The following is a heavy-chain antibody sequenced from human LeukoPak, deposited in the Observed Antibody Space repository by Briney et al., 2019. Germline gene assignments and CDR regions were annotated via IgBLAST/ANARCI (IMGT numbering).Heavy chain of an antibody. Sequence: PSETLSLTCTVSGGSISSYYWSWIRQPLGKGLEWIGYIFYSGSTNYNPSLKSRVTISVDTSKNQFSLKLSSVTAADTAVYYCARHGGQSSGYYYWGQGNLVTVSS. V-gene: IGHV4-59*08. D-gene: IGHD3-22*01. CDR3: ARHGGQSSGYYY. J-gene: IGHJ4*02. CDR1: GGSISSYY. CDR2: IFYSGST.